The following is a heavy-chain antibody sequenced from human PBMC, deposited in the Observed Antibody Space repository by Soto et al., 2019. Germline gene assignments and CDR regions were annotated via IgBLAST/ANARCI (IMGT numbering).Heavy chain of an antibody. CDR2: IYYSGST. V-gene: IGHV4-59*01. CDR3: ARGYSGYGVFDY. D-gene: IGHD5-12*01. CDR1: GGSISSYY. J-gene: IGHJ4*02. Sequence: SETLSLTCTVSGGSISSYYWSWIRQPPGKGLEWIGYIYYSGSTNYNPSLKSRVTISVDTSKNQFSLKLSSVTAADTAVYYCARGYSGYGVFDYWGQGTLVTVSS.